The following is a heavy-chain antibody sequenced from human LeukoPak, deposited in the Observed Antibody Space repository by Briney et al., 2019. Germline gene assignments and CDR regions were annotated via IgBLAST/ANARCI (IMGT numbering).Heavy chain of an antibody. J-gene: IGHJ4*02. V-gene: IGHV4-34*01. CDR3: AVADGYGPFDY. CDR1: GGSFSGYY. D-gene: IGHD3-10*01. CDR2: INRSGST. Sequence: PSETLSLTCAFYGGSFSGYYWSWIRQPPGKGLEWIGKINRSGSTNYNPSLKSRVTISLDTSKIQFSLTLSSVTAADTAVYYCAVADGYGPFDYWGQGTLVTVSS.